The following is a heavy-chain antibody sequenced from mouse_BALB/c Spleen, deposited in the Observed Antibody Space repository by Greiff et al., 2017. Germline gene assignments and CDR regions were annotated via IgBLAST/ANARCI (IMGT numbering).Heavy chain of an antibody. CDR2: ISYDGSN. CDR1: GYSITSGYY. CDR3: ARGGGGY. V-gene: IGHV3-6*02. Sequence: EVQLQESGPGLVKPSQSLSLTCSVTGYSITSGYYWNWIRQFPGNKLEWMGYISYDGSNNYNPSLKNRISITRDTSKNQFFLKLNSVTTEDTATYYCARGGGGYWGQGTTLTVSS. D-gene: IGHD1-1*02. J-gene: IGHJ2*01.